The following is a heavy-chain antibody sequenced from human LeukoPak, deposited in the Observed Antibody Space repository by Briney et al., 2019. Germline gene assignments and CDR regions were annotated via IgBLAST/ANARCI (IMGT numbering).Heavy chain of an antibody. CDR3: AAASYDSSGYYRLDP. CDR1: GGTFSSYA. Sequence: SVKVSCKASGGTFSSYAISWVRQAPGQGLGWMGGIIPIFGTANYAQKFQGRVTITTDESTSTAYMELSSLRSEDTALDYCAAASYDSSGYYRLDPWRQGTLVTVSS. J-gene: IGHJ5*02. CDR2: IIPIFGTA. D-gene: IGHD3-22*01. V-gene: IGHV1-69*05.